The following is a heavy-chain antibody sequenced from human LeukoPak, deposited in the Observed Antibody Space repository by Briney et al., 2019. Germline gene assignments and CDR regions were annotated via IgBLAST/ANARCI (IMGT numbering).Heavy chain of an antibody. J-gene: IGHJ5*02. D-gene: IGHD3-22*01. CDR3: TTLSYYESSGQGGLIP. CDR2: IWYDGSNK. V-gene: IGHV3-33*01. Sequence: GRSLRLSCAASGFTFSSYGMHWVRQAPGKGLEWVAVIWYDGSNKYYADSVKGRFTISRDNSKNTLYLQMNSLRAEDTAVYYCTTLSYYESSGQGGLIPWGQGTLVTVSS. CDR1: GFTFSSYG.